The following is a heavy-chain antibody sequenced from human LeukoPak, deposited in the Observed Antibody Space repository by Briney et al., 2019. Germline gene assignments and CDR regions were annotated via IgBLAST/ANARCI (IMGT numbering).Heavy chain of an antibody. CDR2: ISDSAVNT. J-gene: IGHJ6*02. Sequence: GGSLRLSCAASGLAFNSYGMSWVRQAPGKGLEWVSAISDSAVNTYYAASVKGRFTVSRDNSNSTLYLQMNSLRAEDTAVYYCAKSPFILKLRSGELWLYPMDVWGQGTTVTVSS. CDR1: GLAFNSYG. CDR3: AKSPFILKLRSGELWLYPMDV. V-gene: IGHV3-23*01. D-gene: IGHD3-16*01.